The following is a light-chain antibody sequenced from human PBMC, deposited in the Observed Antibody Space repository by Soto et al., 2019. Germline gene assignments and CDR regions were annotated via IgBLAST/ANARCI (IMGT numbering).Light chain of an antibody. CDR1: SSDVGGYDY. V-gene: IGLV2-8*01. CDR2: EVT. J-gene: IGLJ2*01. CDR3: SSYAGRNNVV. Sequence: QSVLTQPPSASGSPGQSVTISCTGTSSDVGGYDYVSWYQHHPGKAPKVMIYEVTKRPSGVPDRFSGSKSGNTASLTVSGLRAEDEAEYFCSSYAGRNNVVFGGGTQLTVL.